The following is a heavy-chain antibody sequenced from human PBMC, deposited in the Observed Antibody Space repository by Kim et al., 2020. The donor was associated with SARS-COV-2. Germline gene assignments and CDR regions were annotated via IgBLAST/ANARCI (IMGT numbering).Heavy chain of an antibody. V-gene: IGHV3-49*02. Sequence: AECVKGRCSISRDDSKSIAYLQMNSLKTEDTAVYYCTRSSSTIYGDYYFGYWGQGTLVTVSS. D-gene: IGHD2-21*02. J-gene: IGHJ4*02. CDR3: TRSSSTIYGDYYFGY.